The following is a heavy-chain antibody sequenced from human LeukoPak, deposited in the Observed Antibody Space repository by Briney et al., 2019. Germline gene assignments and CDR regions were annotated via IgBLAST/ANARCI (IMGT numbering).Heavy chain of an antibody. CDR2: INPSGGST. D-gene: IGHD3-10*01. J-gene: IGHJ6*02. CDR3: ARMWWFGETGYYYGMDV. V-gene: IGHV1-46*01. CDR1: GYTFTSYH. Sequence: ASVKVSCKASGYTFTSYHMHWVRQAPGQGLEWMGIINPSGGSTSYAQKFQGRVTMTRDTSTSTVYMELSSLRSEDTAVYYCARMWWFGETGYYYGMDVWGQGTTVTVSS.